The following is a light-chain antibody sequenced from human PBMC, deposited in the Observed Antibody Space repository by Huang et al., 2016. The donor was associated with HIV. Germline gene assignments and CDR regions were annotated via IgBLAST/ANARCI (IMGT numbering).Light chain of an antibody. V-gene: IGKV3-11*01. CDR2: DAS. CDR3: QQRSNWSWT. CDR1: QSVSSY. Sequence: EIALTQSPATLSLSPGERATLSCRASQSVSSYLVWYQQKPGQAPRLLIYDASNMATGIPARFSGSGSGTDFTLTISSLEPEDFAVYYCQQRSNWSWTFGQGTKVEIK. J-gene: IGKJ1*01.